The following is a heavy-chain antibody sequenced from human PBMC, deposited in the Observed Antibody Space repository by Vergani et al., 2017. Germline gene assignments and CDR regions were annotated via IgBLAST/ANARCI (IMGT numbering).Heavy chain of an antibody. CDR3: ARSNYDFWSGYYTPQPFDY. CDR1: GGSISSSSYY. CDR2: IYYSGST. V-gene: IGHV4-39*01. J-gene: IGHJ4*02. D-gene: IGHD3-3*01. Sequence: QVQLQESGPGLVKPSETLSLTCTVSGGSISSSSYYWGWIRQPPGKGLEWIGSIYYSGSTYYNPSLKSRVTISVDTSKNQFSLKLSSVTAADTAVYYCARSNYDFWSGYYTPQPFDYWGQGTLVTVSS.